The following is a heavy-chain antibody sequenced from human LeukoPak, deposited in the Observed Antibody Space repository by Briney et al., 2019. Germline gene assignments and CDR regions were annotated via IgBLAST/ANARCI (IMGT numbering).Heavy chain of an antibody. CDR1: GGTFSSYA. CDR2: IIPIFGTA. V-gene: IGHV1-69*05. J-gene: IGHJ3*02. CDR3: ARDSLTGEAFDI. D-gene: IGHD7-27*01. Sequence: SVKVSCKASGGTFSSYAISWVRQAPGQGLEWMGRIIPIFGTANYAQKFQGRVTITTDGSTSTAYMELSSLRSEDTAVYYCARDSLTGEAFDIWGQGTMVTVSS.